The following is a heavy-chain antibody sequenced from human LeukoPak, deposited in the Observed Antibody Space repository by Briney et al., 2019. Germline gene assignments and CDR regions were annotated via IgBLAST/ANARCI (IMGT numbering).Heavy chain of an antibody. D-gene: IGHD4-11*01. CDR1: GFTFSGYS. CDR2: IGSSSSPI. CDR3: ARDQAYSFDY. J-gene: IGHJ4*02. V-gene: IGHV3-48*01. Sequence: GGSLRLSCAASGFTFSGYSMNWLRQAPEKGLEWVSYIGSSSSPIYYADSVKGRFTISRDNAKNSLYLQMDSLRAEDTAVYYCARDQAYSFDYWGQGTLVTVSS.